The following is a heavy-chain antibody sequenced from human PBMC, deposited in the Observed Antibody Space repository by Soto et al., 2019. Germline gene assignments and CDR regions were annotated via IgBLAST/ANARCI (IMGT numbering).Heavy chain of an antibody. J-gene: IGHJ4*02. D-gene: IGHD6-19*01. V-gene: IGHV4-39*01. Sequence: SETLALTCTASVDSISSSRYYWGWIRQPPGKGLEWIGSIYYSGSTYYNPSLKSRVTISVDTSKNQFSLKLSSVTAADTAVYYCARLGAVAGNDYWGQGTLVTVCS. CDR1: VDSISSSRYY. CDR3: ARLGAVAGNDY. CDR2: IYYSGST.